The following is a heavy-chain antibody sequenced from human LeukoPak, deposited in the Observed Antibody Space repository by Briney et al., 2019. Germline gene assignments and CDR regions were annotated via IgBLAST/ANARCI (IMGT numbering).Heavy chain of an antibody. Sequence: GGSLRLSCAASGFTFGTYEMSWVRQAPGKGLEWVSVIYSGGSTYYADSVKDRFTISRDNSNNTLYLQMNSLRAEDTAVYYCARADGALDYWGPGTLVTVSS. CDR2: IYSGGST. CDR1: GFTFGTYE. J-gene: IGHJ4*02. D-gene: IGHD3-16*01. CDR3: ARADGALDY. V-gene: IGHV3-66*01.